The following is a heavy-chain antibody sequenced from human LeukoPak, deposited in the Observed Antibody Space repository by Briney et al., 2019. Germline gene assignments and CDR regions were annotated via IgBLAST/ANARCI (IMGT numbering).Heavy chain of an antibody. D-gene: IGHD6-19*01. CDR2: INPNSGGT. CDR1: GYTFTSYY. J-gene: IGHJ4*02. Sequence: ASVKVSCKASGYTFTSYYMHWVRQAPGQRLEWMGRINPNSGGTNYAQKFQGRVTMTRDTSISTAYMELSRLRSDDTAVYYCARDPRIAVAGKYFDYWGQGTLVTVSS. V-gene: IGHV1-2*06. CDR3: ARDPRIAVAGKYFDY.